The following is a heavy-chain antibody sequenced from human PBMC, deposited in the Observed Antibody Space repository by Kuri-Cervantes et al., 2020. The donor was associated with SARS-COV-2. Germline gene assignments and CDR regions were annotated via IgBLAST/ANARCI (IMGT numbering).Heavy chain of an antibody. D-gene: IGHD3-22*01. CDR1: GFTFSNAW. V-gene: IGHV3-30-3*01. Sequence: GESLKISCAASGFTFSNAWMSWVRQAPGKGLEWVAVISYDGSNKYYADSVKGRFTISRDNSKNTLYLQMNSLRAEDTAVYYCASALLVVLDYWGQGTLVTVSS. J-gene: IGHJ4*02. CDR2: ISYDGSNK. CDR3: ASALLVVLDY.